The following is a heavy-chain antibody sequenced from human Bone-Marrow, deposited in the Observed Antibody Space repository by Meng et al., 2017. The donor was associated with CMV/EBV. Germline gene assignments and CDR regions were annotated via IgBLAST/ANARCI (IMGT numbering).Heavy chain of an antibody. J-gene: IGHJ5*02. Sequence: SETLSLTCTVSGGSISSSSYYWGWIRQPPGKGLEWIGSIYYSGSTYYNPSLKSRVTISVDTSKNQFSLKLSSVTAADTAVYYCARDSGVDRDFWFDPWGQGTLVTVSS. CDR2: IYYSGST. V-gene: IGHV4-39*07. CDR1: GGSISSSSYY. D-gene: IGHD3-10*01. CDR3: ARDSGVDRDFWFDP.